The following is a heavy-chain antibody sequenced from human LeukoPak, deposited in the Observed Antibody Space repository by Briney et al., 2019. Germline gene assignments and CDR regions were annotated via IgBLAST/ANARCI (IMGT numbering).Heavy chain of an antibody. D-gene: IGHD6-6*01. CDR2: INHRGRT. CDR1: GGSFSGYH. CDR3: ARGRGAARFVTIEFDY. J-gene: IGHJ4*02. Sequence: ETLSLTCAVYGGSFSGYHWSWMRRPPGKGREWIGEINHRGRTNYNPSLKTRLTMSLHTSKNQFSLKLSSVTAADTAVYYCARGRGAARFVTIEFDYWGQGALVTVSS. V-gene: IGHV4-34*01.